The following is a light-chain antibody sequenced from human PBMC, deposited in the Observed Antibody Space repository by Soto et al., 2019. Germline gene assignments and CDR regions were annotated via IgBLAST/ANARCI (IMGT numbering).Light chain of an antibody. J-gene: IGKJ1*01. Sequence: IAMTQSPATLSVSPGERATLSCRASQTIYSNVAWYQQRPGQAPRLLIYRASNRATGIPARFSGSGSGTEFTITINGLQSEDLAIYYCQQYQNLWAFGQGTKVEIK. CDR1: QTIYSN. CDR3: QQYQNLWA. V-gene: IGKV3-15*01. CDR2: RAS.